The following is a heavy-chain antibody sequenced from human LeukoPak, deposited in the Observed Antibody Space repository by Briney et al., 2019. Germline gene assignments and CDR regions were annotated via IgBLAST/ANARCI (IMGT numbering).Heavy chain of an antibody. J-gene: IGHJ4*02. V-gene: IGHV5-51*01. CDR1: GYSFTNYW. D-gene: IGHD5-12*01. CDR3: ARYSGYELEYHFDY. CDR2: IYPGDSAI. Sequence: GESLKISCKASGYSFTNYWIGWVRQMPGKGLEWMGIIYPGDSAIRYSPSFQGQVTVSADKSITTAYLQWSSLKASDTAMYYCARYSGYELEYHFDYWGQGTLVTVSS.